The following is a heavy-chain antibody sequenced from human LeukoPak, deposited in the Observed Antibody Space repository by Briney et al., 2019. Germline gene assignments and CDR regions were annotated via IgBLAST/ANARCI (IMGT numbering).Heavy chain of an antibody. CDR3: ARQGQLGISFDY. CDR1: GFTFSSYE. D-gene: IGHD6-6*01. Sequence: GGSLRLSCAASGFTFSSYEMNWVRQAPGKGLEWVSYISSSGSNIYYADSVKGRFTISRDNAKNSLYLQMNSLRAEDTAVYYCARQGQLGISFDYWGQGTLVTVSS. V-gene: IGHV3-48*03. CDR2: ISSSGSNI. J-gene: IGHJ4*02.